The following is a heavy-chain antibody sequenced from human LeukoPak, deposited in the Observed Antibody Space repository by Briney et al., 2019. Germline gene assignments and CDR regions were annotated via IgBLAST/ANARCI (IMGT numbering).Heavy chain of an antibody. J-gene: IGHJ4*02. CDR1: GYTFTSYG. D-gene: IGHD2-15*01. Sequence: GASVKVSCKASGYTFTSYGISWVRQAPGQGLEWMGWISAYNGNTNYAQKLQGRVTMTTDTSTSTAYMELRSLRSDDTVVYYCARDLLRSGGSWHDYWGQGTLVTVSS. V-gene: IGHV1-18*04. CDR2: ISAYNGNT. CDR3: ARDLLRSGGSWHDY.